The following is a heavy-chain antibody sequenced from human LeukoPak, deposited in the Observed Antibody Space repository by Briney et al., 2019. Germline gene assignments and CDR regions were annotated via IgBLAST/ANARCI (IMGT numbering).Heavy chain of an antibody. CDR2: ISSSGSTI. Sequence: GGSLRLSCAASGFTFSDDYMSWIRQAPGKGLEWVSYISSSGSTIYYADSVKGRFTISRDNAKNSLYLQMNSLRAEDTAVYYCARERIVGATEGFDYWGQGTLVTVSS. V-gene: IGHV3-11*01. CDR3: ARERIVGATEGFDY. J-gene: IGHJ4*02. CDR1: GFTFSDDY. D-gene: IGHD1-26*01.